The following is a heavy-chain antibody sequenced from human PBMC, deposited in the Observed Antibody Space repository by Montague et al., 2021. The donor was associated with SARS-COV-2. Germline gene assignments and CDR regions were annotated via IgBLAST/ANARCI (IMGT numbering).Heavy chain of an antibody. CDR1: GFTVSSNY. V-gene: IGHV3-53*04. D-gene: IGHD3-22*01. Sequence: SLRLSCAASGFTVSSNYMSWVRQAPGKGLEWVSVIYSGGSTYYADSVKGRFTISRHNSKNTLYLQMNSLRAEDTAVYYFARDCSHYYDSSGYYEDAFDIGGQGTMVPASS. CDR3: ARDCSHYYDSSGYYEDAFDI. CDR2: IYSGGST. J-gene: IGHJ3*02.